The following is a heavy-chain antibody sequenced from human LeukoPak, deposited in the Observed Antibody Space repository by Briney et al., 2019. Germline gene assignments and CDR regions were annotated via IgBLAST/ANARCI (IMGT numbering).Heavy chain of an antibody. D-gene: IGHD6-19*01. CDR3: ARGGSSGWPDY. Sequence: SGGSLRLSCAASGFTFSSYEMNWVRQAPGKGLEWVSYISSSGSTIYYADSVKGRFTISRDNAKNSLYLQMNSLRAEDTAIYYCARGGSSGWPDYWGQGTLVTVSS. V-gene: IGHV3-48*03. CDR2: ISSSGSTI. CDR1: GFTFSSYE. J-gene: IGHJ4*02.